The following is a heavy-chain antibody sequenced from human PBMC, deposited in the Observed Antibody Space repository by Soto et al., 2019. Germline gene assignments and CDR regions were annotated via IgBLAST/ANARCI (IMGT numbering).Heavy chain of an antibody. D-gene: IGHD6-19*01. CDR3: AREPGVAVAGHDWYFDL. CDR2: IYYSGST. V-gene: IGHV4-59*01. Sequence: GGPRIIKNRSWIRQPPGKGLEWIGYIYYSGSTNYNPSLKSRVTISVDTSKNQFSLKLSSVTAADTAVYYCAREPGVAVAGHDWYFDLWGRGALVTVS. CDR1: GGPRIIKN. J-gene: IGHJ2*01.